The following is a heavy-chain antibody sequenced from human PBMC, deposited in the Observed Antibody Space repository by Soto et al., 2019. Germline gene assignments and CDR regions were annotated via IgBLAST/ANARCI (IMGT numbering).Heavy chain of an antibody. CDR2: IYYSGST. CDR3: ARGGSSGWYLFDY. V-gene: IGHV4-39*01. J-gene: IGHJ4*02. CDR1: GGSISSGSFY. Sequence: SETLSLTCTVSGGSISSGSFYWGWIRQPPGKGQEWIGSIYYSGSTYYNPSLKSRVTISVDTSKNQFSLKLSSVTAADTAVYYCARGGSSGWYLFDYWGQGTLVTVSS. D-gene: IGHD6-19*01.